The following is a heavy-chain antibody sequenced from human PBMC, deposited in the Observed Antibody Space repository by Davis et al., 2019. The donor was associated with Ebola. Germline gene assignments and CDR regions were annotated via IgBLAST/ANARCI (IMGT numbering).Heavy chain of an antibody. Sequence: ASVKVSCKASSYTFTSYGISWVRQAPGQGLEWMGWNSAYNGDTNYAQKLQGRVTMTTDTSRSTAYMELRSLRSDDTAVYYCAREAGTTTRIYDPWGQGTLVTVSS. J-gene: IGHJ5*01. CDR1: SYTFTSYG. D-gene: IGHD1-26*01. CDR2: NSAYNGDT. V-gene: IGHV1-18*01. CDR3: AREAGTTTRIYDP.